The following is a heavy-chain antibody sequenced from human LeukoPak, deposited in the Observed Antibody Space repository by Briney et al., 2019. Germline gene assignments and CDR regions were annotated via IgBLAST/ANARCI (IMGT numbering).Heavy chain of an antibody. V-gene: IGHV4-30-2*01. Sequence: SQTLSITCAVSGGSISSGGYSWSWIRQPPGKGLEWIGYIYHSGSTYYNPSLKSRVTISVDRSKNQFSLKLSSVTAADTAVYYCASLLDSLNWFDPWGQGTLVTVSS. CDR2: IYHSGST. CDR1: GGSISSGGYS. D-gene: IGHD3-9*01. J-gene: IGHJ5*02. CDR3: ASLLDSLNWFDP.